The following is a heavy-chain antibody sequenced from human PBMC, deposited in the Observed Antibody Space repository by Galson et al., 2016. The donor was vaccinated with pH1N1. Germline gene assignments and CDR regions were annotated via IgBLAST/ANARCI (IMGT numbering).Heavy chain of an antibody. CDR1: GFTFFSSYS. Sequence: SLRLSCAASGFTFFSSYSINWVRQAPGKGLEWASFISNSGAYIYYADSVKGRFTISRDNAKKSLSLEMNSLRVEDTAIYYCARDSGRPRSYGMDVWGQGTTVTVFS. J-gene: IGHJ6*02. V-gene: IGHV3-21*05. CDR3: ARDSGRPRSYGMDV. D-gene: IGHD1-26*01. CDR2: ISNSGAYI.